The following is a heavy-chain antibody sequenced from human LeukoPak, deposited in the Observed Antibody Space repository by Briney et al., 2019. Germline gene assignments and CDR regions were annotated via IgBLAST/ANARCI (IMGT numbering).Heavy chain of an antibody. D-gene: IGHD1-26*01. J-gene: IGHJ4*02. V-gene: IGHV3-23*01. Sequence: GGSLRLSCAASGFTFSIYAMSWVRQAPGKGLEWVSAIGDTTYYADSVEGRFTISRDSSKNTLYLQMNSLRAEDAAIYYCAKAFAFVGANFFDYWGQGTLVTVSS. CDR2: IGDTT. CDR3: AKAFAFVGANFFDY. CDR1: GFTFSIYA.